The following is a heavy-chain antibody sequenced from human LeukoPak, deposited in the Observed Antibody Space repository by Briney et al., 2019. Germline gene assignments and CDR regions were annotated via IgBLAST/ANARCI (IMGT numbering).Heavy chain of an antibody. Sequence: GASVKVSCKASGYTFNNYGISWVRQAPGQGLEWMGRISAYNGNTNYAQKVQGRVTMTTDTSTSTAYMELRSLRSDDTAVCYCARDSADCSGGDCYSAEYFQHWGQGTLVTVSS. D-gene: IGHD2-21*02. CDR1: GYTFNNYG. J-gene: IGHJ1*01. CDR3: ARDSADCSGGDCYSAEYFQH. V-gene: IGHV1-18*01. CDR2: ISAYNGNT.